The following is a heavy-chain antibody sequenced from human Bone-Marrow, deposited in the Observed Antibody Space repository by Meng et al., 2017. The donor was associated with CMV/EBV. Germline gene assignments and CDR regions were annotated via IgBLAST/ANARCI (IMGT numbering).Heavy chain of an antibody. V-gene: IGHV4-61*01. CDR1: GGSGSSGSYY. CDR3: ARGWAWVNY. Sequence: SETLSLTCTVSGGSGSSGSYYGSWTRQPPGKGLEWIGYIYYSGSTNYNPSLKSRVTISVDTSKNQFSLKVSSVTAADTAVYYCARGWAWVNYWGQGTLVTVSS. D-gene: IGHD1-26*01. CDR2: IYYSGST. J-gene: IGHJ4*02.